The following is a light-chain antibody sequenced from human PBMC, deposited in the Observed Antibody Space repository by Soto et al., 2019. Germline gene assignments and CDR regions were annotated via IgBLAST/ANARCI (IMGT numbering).Light chain of an antibody. Sequence: EKVMTQSPATLSVSPGERATLSCRASQNVKTRLAWYQQKPGQAPRLLIYDAFTRATGIPARFSGSASGTEFTLTISSLQSEDFAVYYCQQYAEWPLTLGGGTKVDIK. CDR3: QQYAEWPLT. CDR1: QNVKTR. CDR2: DAF. V-gene: IGKV3-15*01. J-gene: IGKJ4*01.